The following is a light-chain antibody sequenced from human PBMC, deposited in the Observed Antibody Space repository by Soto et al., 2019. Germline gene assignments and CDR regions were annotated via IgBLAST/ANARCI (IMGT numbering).Light chain of an antibody. CDR1: QSVSSY. V-gene: IGKV3-20*01. CDR3: HQHGGTPET. CDR2: RAS. Sequence: VMTQSPATLSVSPGERATLPCRASQSVSSYLAWYQQKPGQPPRLLVFRASNRATGIPDRLSGSGSGTDFLLTISGLEPADSGTYLCHQHGGTPETFGLGTKVDIK. J-gene: IGKJ1*01.